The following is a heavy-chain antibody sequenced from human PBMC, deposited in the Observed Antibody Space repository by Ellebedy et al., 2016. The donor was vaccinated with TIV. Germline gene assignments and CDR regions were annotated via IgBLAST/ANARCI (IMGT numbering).Heavy chain of an antibody. Sequence: ASVKVSCXASGYIFSDYYMYWVRQAPGQGPEWMGWINPNSGATNYAPKFQGRVTMTRDTSISTAYMELSRLTSGDTAVYFCARGPPQYCNGLSCQPYGMEVWGQGTTVTVSS. D-gene: IGHD2/OR15-2a*01. CDR1: GYIFSDYY. J-gene: IGHJ6*02. CDR2: INPNSGAT. CDR3: ARGPPQYCNGLSCQPYGMEV. V-gene: IGHV1-2*02.